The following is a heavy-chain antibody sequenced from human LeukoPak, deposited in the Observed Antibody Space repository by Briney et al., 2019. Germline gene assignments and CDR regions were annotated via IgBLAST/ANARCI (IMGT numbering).Heavy chain of an antibody. D-gene: IGHD2-15*01. Sequence: QTGGSLRLSCAASGFTFDDYAMHWVRQAPGKGLEWVSGISWNSGSIGYADSVKGRFTISRDNAKNSLYLQMNSLRAEDTALYYCAKGVTVVVAAHFDYWGQGTLVTVSS. V-gene: IGHV3-9*01. CDR2: ISWNSGSI. J-gene: IGHJ4*02. CDR3: AKGVTVVVAAHFDY. CDR1: GFTFDDYA.